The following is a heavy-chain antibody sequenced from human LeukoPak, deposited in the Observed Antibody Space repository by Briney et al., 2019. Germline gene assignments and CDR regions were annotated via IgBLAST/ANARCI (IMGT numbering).Heavy chain of an antibody. D-gene: IGHD3-10*01. J-gene: IGHJ4*02. CDR3: AKGRFGELLGYFDY. Sequence: GGSLRLSCAASGFTFSSYAMSWVRQAPGKGLEWVAVISYDGSNKYYADSVKGRFTISRDNSKNTLYLQMNSLRAEDTAVYYCAKGRFGELLGYFDYWGQGTLVTVSS. CDR1: GFTFSSYA. CDR2: ISYDGSNK. V-gene: IGHV3-30*18.